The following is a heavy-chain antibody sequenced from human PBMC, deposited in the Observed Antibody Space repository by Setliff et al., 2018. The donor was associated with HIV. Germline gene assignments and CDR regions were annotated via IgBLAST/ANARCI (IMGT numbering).Heavy chain of an antibody. CDR2: VYYTGST. Sequence: SETLSLTCTVSGASISGFYWSWIRQPPGKGLEWIGYVYYTGSTYDNPSLKSRVTISVDTSKNQFSLKLSSVTAADTAVYYCARVGYCSSTSCNGGMDVWGQGTTVTVSS. CDR3: ARVGYCSSTSCNGGMDV. J-gene: IGHJ6*02. D-gene: IGHD2-2*03. V-gene: IGHV4-59*12. CDR1: GASISGFY.